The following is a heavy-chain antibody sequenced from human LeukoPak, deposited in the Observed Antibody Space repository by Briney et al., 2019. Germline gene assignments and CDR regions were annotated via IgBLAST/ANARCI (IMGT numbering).Heavy chain of an antibody. Sequence: PSETLSLTCTVSGDSITRGGYYWSRVRQHPGKGLEWIGFIYHSGTTFYNPSLEGRAAISVDTSQNQFSLKLTSVTAADTAVYYCARAVDYRNYFDYWGQGTLVTVSS. CDR2: IYHSGTT. CDR1: GDSITRGGYY. D-gene: IGHD4-11*01. J-gene: IGHJ4*02. CDR3: ARAVDYRNYFDY. V-gene: IGHV4-31*03.